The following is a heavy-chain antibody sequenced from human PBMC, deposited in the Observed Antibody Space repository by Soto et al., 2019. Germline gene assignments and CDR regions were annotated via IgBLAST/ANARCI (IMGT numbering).Heavy chain of an antibody. J-gene: IGHJ4*02. CDR2: IKQDGSEK. CDR1: GFTFSSYW. Sequence: GGSLRLSCAASGFTFSSYWMSWVRQAPGKGLEWVANIKQDGSEKYYVDSMKGRFTTFRDNANNSLYLQMNSLRAEDTAVDYCARNSGYDYVWGSYRPPDYWGQGTLVTVSS. D-gene: IGHD3-16*02. CDR3: ARNSGYDYVWGSYRPPDY. V-gene: IGHV3-7*05.